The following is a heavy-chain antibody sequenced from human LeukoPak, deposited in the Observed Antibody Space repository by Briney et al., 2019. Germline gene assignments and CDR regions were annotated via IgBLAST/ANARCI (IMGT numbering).Heavy chain of an antibody. V-gene: IGHV1-69*01. J-gene: IGHJ4*02. CDR3: ARGWSEQWLVFFDY. Sequence: GASVKVSCKASGGTFSSYAISWVRQAPGQGLEWMGGIIPIFGTANYAQKFQGRVTITADESTSTAYMELSSLRSEDTAVYYCARGWSEQWLVFFDYWGQGTLVTVSS. CDR1: GGTFSSYA. D-gene: IGHD6-19*01. CDR2: IIPIFGTA.